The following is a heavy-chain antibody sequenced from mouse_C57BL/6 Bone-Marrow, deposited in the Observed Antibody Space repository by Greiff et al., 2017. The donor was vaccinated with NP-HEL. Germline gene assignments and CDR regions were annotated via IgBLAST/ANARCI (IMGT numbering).Heavy chain of an antibody. J-gene: IGHJ2*01. V-gene: IGHV1-75*01. CDR3: ASYYYGSRYFDY. CDR1: GYTFTDYY. Sequence: QVQLKESGPELVKPGSSVKISCKASGYTFTDYYINWVKQRPGQGLEWIGWIFPGSGSTYYNEKFKGKATLTVDKSSSTAYMLLSSLTSEDSAVYFCASYYYGSRYFDYWGQGTTLTVSS. CDR2: IFPGSGST. D-gene: IGHD1-1*01.